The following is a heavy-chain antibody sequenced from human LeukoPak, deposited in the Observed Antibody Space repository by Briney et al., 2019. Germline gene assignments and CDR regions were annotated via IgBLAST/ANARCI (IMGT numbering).Heavy chain of an antibody. CDR1: GLTFTNYG. J-gene: IGHJ4*02. V-gene: IGHV3-23*01. Sequence: GGSLRLSCAASGLTFTNYGMSWVRQPPGEGLEWVSTITGSGGTTYYADSVRGRFTISRHNSKNTLYLQMTSLRAEDTAVYYCAKGRVEFVVATIAPDYWGQGTLVTVSS. D-gene: IGHD5-12*01. CDR2: ITGSGGTT. CDR3: AKGRVEFVVATIAPDY.